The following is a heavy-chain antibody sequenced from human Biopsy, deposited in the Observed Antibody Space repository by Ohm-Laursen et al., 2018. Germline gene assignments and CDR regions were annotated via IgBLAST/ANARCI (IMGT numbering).Heavy chain of an antibody. CDR2: INHSGST. J-gene: IGHJ4*02. Sequence: SDTLSPTWAVSGGSFSGTYWSWIRQTPGKGLEWIGEINHSGSTKYNPSFESRVTISVDTSKNQFSLNLFSVTAADAARYFCARGEYYAYWSGARKLNYFDYWGQGTLVIVSS. D-gene: IGHD3-3*01. V-gene: IGHV4-34*01. CDR3: ARGEYYAYWSGARKLNYFDY. CDR1: GGSFSGTY.